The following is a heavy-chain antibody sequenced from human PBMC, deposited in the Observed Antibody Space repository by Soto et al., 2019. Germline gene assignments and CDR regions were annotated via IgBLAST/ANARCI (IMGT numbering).Heavy chain of an antibody. CDR2: IWYDGSNK. V-gene: IGHV3-33*01. J-gene: IGHJ4*02. CDR1: GFTFSSYG. Sequence: QVQLVESGGGVVQPGRSLRLSCAASGFTFSSYGMHWVRQAPGKGLEGVAVIWYDGSNKYYADSVKGRFTISRDNSKNTLYLQMNSLRAEDTAVYYCARDDPSYYYGPLDYWGQGTLVTVSS. D-gene: IGHD3-10*01. CDR3: ARDDPSYYYGPLDY.